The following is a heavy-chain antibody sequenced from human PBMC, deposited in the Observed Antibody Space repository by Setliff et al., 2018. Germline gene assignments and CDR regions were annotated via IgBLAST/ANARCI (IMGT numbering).Heavy chain of an antibody. Sequence: ASVKVSCKASGYTFTGYAMNWVRQAPGQGLEWMGWINTNTGNPTYAQGFTGRFVFSLETSVSTAYLQINSLKAADTAIYYCARADGISWSAVDYWGQGTVVTVSS. D-gene: IGHD6-13*01. CDR1: GYTFTGYA. CDR2: INTNTGNP. CDR3: ARADGISWSAVDY. V-gene: IGHV7-4-1*02. J-gene: IGHJ4*02.